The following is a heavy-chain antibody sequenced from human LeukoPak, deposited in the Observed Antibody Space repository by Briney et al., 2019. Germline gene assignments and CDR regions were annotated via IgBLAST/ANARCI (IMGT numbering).Heavy chain of an antibody. CDR3: AREPYDILTGTFDY. J-gene: IGHJ4*02. V-gene: IGHV3-11*01. D-gene: IGHD3-9*01. Sequence: PGGSLRLSCAASASTFSDYYMSWIRQAPGKGLEWVSYISSSGGTIYYADSVKGRFTISRDNAKNSLYLQMNSLRAEDTAVYYCAREPYDILTGTFDYWGQGTLVTVSS. CDR1: ASTFSDYY. CDR2: ISSSGGTI.